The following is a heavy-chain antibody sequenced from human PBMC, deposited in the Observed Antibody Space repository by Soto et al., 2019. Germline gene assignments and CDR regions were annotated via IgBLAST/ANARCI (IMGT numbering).Heavy chain of an antibody. V-gene: IGHV3-72*01. J-gene: IGHJ5*02. Sequence: EVQLVESGGDLVQPGGSLRLSCVASGFTFSDHYMDWVRQAPGKGLEWVGRPRNKGNSYTTEYATSVKGRFTISRDDSKNSMYLQMNSLTIEDTAVYYCSRASSGDDLGLDLWGQGTLVTVSS. CDR3: SRASSGDDLGLDL. CDR1: GFTFSDHY. D-gene: IGHD5-12*01. CDR2: PRNKGNSYTT.